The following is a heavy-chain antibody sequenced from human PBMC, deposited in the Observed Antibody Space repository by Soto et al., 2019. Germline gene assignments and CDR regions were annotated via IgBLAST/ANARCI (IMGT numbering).Heavy chain of an antibody. CDR3: ARDHKRYYDFWSGYVNYYYYYGMDV. J-gene: IGHJ6*02. V-gene: IGHV7-4-1*01. Sequence: QVQLVQSGSELKKPGASVKVSCKASGYTFTSYAMNWVRQAPGQGLEWMGWINTNTGNPTYAHGFTGRFVFSLDTTVSTAYLQICSLKAEDTAVYYCARDHKRYYDFWSGYVNYYYYYGMDVWGQGTTVPVSS. CDR2: INTNTGNP. D-gene: IGHD3-3*01. CDR1: GYTFTSYA.